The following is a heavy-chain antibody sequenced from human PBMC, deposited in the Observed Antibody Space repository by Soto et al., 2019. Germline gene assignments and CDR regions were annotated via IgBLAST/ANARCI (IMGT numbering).Heavy chain of an antibody. CDR3: ARDGEYSSGWSYFDY. V-gene: IGHV3-33*01. Sequence: QVQLVESGGGVVQPGRSLRLSCAASGFTFSSYGMHWVRQAPGKGLEWVAVIWYDGSNTYYADSVKGRFTISRDNSKNTLYLQMNSLRAEDTAVYYCARDGEYSSGWSYFDYWGQGTLVTVSS. CDR2: IWYDGSNT. J-gene: IGHJ4*02. D-gene: IGHD6-19*01. CDR1: GFTFSSYG.